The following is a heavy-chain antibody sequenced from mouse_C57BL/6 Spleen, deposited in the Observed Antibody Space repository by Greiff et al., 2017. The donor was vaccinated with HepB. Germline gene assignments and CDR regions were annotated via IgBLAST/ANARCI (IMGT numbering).Heavy chain of an antibody. V-gene: IGHV1-50*01. CDR1: GYTFTSYW. Sequence: VKLQQPGAELVKPGASVKLSCKASGYTFTSYWMQWVKQRPGQGLEWIGEIDPSDSYTNYNQKFKGKATLTVDTSSSTAYMQLSSLTSEDSAVYYCARTPDWYFDVWGTGTTVTVSS. CDR3: ARTPDWYFDV. CDR2: IDPSDSYT. J-gene: IGHJ1*03.